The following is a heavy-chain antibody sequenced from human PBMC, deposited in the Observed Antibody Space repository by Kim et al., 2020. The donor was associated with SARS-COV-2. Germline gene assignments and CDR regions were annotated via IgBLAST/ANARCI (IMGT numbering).Heavy chain of an antibody. CDR1: GFTFTNYA. CDR3: AKDDETWSSRYSVSVSAHDI. CDR2: IGGSAYNT. J-gene: IGHJ3*02. D-gene: IGHD3-22*01. V-gene: IGHV3-23*01. Sequence: GGSLRLSCAASGFTFTNYAMSWVRQAPGKGLEWVAGIGGSAYNTYYANSVKGRFTISRDISENTLHLQMNSLRAEDTAVYYCAKDDETWSSRYSVSVSAHDIWGQGTMVTVSS.